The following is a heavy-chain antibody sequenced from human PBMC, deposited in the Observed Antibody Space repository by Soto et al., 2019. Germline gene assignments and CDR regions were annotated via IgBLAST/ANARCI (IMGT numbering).Heavy chain of an antibody. Sequence: SETLSLTCTVSGGSVSSGSYYWGWIRQPPGKGLEWIGSIYYSGSTYYNPSLKSRVTISVDTSKNQFSLKLSSVTAADTAVYYCARDFWSGYSNYYYYYGMDVWGQGTTVTVSS. CDR3: ARDFWSGYSNYYYYYGMDV. CDR1: GGSVSSGSYY. J-gene: IGHJ6*02. V-gene: IGHV4-39*01. CDR2: IYYSGST. D-gene: IGHD3-3*01.